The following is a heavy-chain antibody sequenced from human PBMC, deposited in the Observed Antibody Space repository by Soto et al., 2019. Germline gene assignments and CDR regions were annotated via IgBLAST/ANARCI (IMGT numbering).Heavy chain of an antibody. V-gene: IGHV1-69*13. CDR3: ASSIWNSYSSSPQDWFDP. CDR2: IIPIFGTA. D-gene: IGHD6-13*01. Sequence: ASVKVSCKASGGTFSSYAISWVRQAPGQGLEWMGGIIPIFGTANYAQKFQGRVTITADESTSTAYMELSSLRSEDTAVYYCASSIWNSYSSSPQDWFDPWGQGTLVTVSS. CDR1: GGTFSSYA. J-gene: IGHJ5*02.